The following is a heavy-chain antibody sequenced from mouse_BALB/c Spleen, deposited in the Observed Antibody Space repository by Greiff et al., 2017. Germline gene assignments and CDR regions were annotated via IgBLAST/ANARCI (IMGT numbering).Heavy chain of an antibody. CDR3: AREGITTVVDWFAY. J-gene: IGHJ3*01. CDR1: GFTFTDYY. CDR2: IRNKANGYTT. Sequence: EVKLQESGGGLVQPGGSLRLSCATSGFTFTDYYMSWVRQPPGKALEWLGFIRNKANGYTTEYSASVKGRFTISRDNSQSILYLQMNTLRAEDSATCYCAREGITTVVDWFAYWGQGTLVTVSA. V-gene: IGHV7-3*02. D-gene: IGHD1-1*01.